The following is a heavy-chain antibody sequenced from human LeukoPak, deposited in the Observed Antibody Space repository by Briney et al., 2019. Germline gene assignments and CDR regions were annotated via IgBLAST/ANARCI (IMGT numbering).Heavy chain of an antibody. D-gene: IGHD1-1*01. V-gene: IGHV3-23*01. J-gene: IGHJ4*02. Sequence: GGSLRLSCAASGFTFSDYSMSWVRQAPGKGLEWISAIRDSGRTHYADSVKGRYTISRDNSKNTLYLQMNSLRAEDTAVYYCARDYKWGQALDYWGQGTLVTVSS. CDR2: IRDSGRT. CDR1: GFTFSDYS. CDR3: ARDYKWGQALDY.